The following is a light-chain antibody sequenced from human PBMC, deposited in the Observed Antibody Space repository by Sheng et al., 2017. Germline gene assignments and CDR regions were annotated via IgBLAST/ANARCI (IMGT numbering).Light chain of an antibody. CDR3: QQYGTLPQLT. V-gene: IGKV1-33*01. CDR2: DAS. Sequence: DIQMTQSPSSLSASVGDRVTITCQASQDISNHLNWYQQKPGKAPKLLIYDASSLETGVPSRFSGSGSGTDFSFTISSLQPEDIATYHCQQYGTLPQLTFGGGTKVDIK. CDR1: QDISNH. J-gene: IGKJ4*01.